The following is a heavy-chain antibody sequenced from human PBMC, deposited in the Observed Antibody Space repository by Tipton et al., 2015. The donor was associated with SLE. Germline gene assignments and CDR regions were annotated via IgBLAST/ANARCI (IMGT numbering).Heavy chain of an antibody. V-gene: IGHV1-69*06. CDR3: ARREDEGVGGTFDY. Sequence: QLVQSGAEVKKPGSSVKVSCKASGGTSVKYVISWVRQAPGQGLEWMGGIIPMSGTAHYAQKFQGRVSITSDKSTSTSYLELSSLNSEDTALYYCARREDEGVGGTFDYWGQGTLVTVSS. D-gene: IGHD3-3*01. CDR1: GGTSVKYV. J-gene: IGHJ4*02. CDR2: IIPMSGTA.